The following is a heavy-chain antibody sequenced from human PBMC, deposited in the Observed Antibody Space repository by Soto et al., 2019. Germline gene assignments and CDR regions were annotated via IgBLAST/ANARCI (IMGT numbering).Heavy chain of an antibody. V-gene: IGHV1-18*01. J-gene: IGHJ6*02. CDR3: ARDPGQHCNCTTRHFSRGVDV. CDR2: ISAYNGNT. Sequence: ASVKVSCKASGYTFTSYGISWVRQTPGQGLEWMGWISAYNGNTNYAQKLQGRVTMTTDTSTSTAYMELRSLRSDDTAVYYCARDPGQHCNCTTRHFSRGVDVGG. D-gene: IGHD2-8*01. CDR1: GYTFTSYG.